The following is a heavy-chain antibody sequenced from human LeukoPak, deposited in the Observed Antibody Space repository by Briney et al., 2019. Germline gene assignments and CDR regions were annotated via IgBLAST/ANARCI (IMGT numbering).Heavy chain of an antibody. CDR3: VTSPATGNIYFDL. J-gene: IGHJ2*01. V-gene: IGHV3-66*01. Sequence: PGGSLRLSCTASGFIVSNNYMGWVRQAPGKGLEWVSVLYRGGNTYYADSVKGGFTISRDNSKNTLYLQMNSLRAEDTALYYCVTSPATGNIYFDLWGRGTLVTVSS. D-gene: IGHD6-13*01. CDR2: LYRGGNT. CDR1: GFIVSNNY.